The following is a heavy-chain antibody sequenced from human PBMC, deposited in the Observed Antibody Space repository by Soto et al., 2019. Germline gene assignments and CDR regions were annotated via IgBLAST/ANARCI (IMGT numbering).Heavy chain of an antibody. D-gene: IGHD2-2*01. J-gene: IGHJ2*01. CDR2: IIPIRGIA. V-gene: IGHV1-69*02. Sequence: QVQLVQSGAEVKKPGSSVKVSCKASGGTFISYTISWVRQAPGQGLEWMGRIIPIRGIANYAQKFQGSVTITADKSTSTAYMELSSLRSEDTAVDYCARYLRYCSSTSCPNYWYFDLWGRGTLVTVSS. CDR3: ARYLRYCSSTSCPNYWYFDL. CDR1: GGTFISYT.